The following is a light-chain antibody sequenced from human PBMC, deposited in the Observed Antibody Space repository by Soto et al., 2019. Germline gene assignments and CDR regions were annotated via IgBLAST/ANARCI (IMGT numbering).Light chain of an antibody. Sequence: QSVLTQPPSVSGAPGQRVTISCTGASSNIGAGYDVHWYQQFPGTCPKLLIYANTNRPSGVPDRFSGSKSDTSASLAITGLQAEDEADYYCQSYDTSLSARVFGGGTKVTVL. CDR1: SSNIGAGYD. J-gene: IGLJ3*02. CDR3: QSYDTSLSARV. CDR2: ANT. V-gene: IGLV1-40*01.